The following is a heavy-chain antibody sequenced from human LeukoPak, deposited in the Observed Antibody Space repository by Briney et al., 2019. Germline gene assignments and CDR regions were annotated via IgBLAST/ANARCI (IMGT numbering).Heavy chain of an antibody. D-gene: IGHD5-12*01. V-gene: IGHV3-48*04. CDR3: ARDRYSGYDYSDY. J-gene: IGHJ4*02. CDR1: GFTFSSYN. Sequence: GGSLRLSCAASGFTFSSYNMAWVRQAPGKGLEWISYIVSGTGSTIYYADSVKGRFTISRDNAKNSLYLQMNSLRAEDTALYYCARDRYSGYDYSDYWGQGTLVTVSS. CDR2: IVSGTGSTI.